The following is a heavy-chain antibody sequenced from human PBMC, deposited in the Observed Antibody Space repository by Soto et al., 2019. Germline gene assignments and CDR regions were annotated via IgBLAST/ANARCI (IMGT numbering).Heavy chain of an antibody. CDR2: VSASART. D-gene: IGHD3-16*01. CDR1: GDSISHVY. Sequence: QVQLQESGPGLVKPSETLSLTCTVSGDSISHVYWSWIRQPAGKGLASLGRVSASARTNYNPSLQSRVSMSLDTSKNQFSLRLTSVSAADTAVYFCATGMGRYFDLWGRGTLVIVSS. CDR3: ATGMGRYFDL. V-gene: IGHV4-4*07. J-gene: IGHJ2*01.